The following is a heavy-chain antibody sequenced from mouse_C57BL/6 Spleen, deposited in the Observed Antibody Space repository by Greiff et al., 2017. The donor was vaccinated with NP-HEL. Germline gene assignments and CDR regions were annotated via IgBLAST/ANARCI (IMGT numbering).Heavy chain of an antibody. CDR2: IDPSDSYT. J-gene: IGHJ2*01. CDR1: GYTFTSYW. CDR3: ARLGGSNIDY. V-gene: IGHV1-59*01. Sequence: QVQLQQPGAELVRPGTSVKLSCKASGYTFTSYWMHWVKQRPGQGLEWIGVIDPSDSYTNYNQKFKGKATLTVDTSSSTAYMQLSSRTSEDSAGYYCARLGGSNIDYWGQGTTLTVSS. D-gene: IGHD1-1*01.